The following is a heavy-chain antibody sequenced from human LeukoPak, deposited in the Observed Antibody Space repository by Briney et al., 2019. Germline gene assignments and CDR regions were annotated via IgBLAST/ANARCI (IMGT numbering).Heavy chain of an antibody. J-gene: IGHJ4*02. V-gene: IGHV3-15*01. Sequence: GGSLRLSCAASGFTFSNAWMSWVRQAPGKGLEWVGRIKGKTDGGTTDYAAPVKGRFTISRDDSKNTLYLQMNSLKTEDTAVYYCTTDSAIRGFDYWGQGTLVTVSS. D-gene: IGHD3-10*01. CDR2: IKGKTDGGTT. CDR1: GFTFSNAW. CDR3: TTDSAIRGFDY.